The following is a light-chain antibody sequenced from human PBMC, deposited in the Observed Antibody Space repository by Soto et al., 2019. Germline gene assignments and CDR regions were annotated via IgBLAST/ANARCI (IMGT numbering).Light chain of an antibody. V-gene: IGLV1-40*01. CDR3: QSYDSSLRSV. J-gene: IGLJ2*01. CDR2: GNS. CDR1: SSNIGAGYD. Sequence: QSVLTQPPSVSGAPGQRVTISCTGGSSNIGAGYDVHWYQQLPGTAPKLLIYGNSNRPSGVPDRFSGSKSGTSASLAITGLQAEDEADYYCQSYDSSLRSVFGGGTKLTVL.